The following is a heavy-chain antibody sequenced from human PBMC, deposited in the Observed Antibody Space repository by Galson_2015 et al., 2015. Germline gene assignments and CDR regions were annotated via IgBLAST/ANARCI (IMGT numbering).Heavy chain of an antibody. Sequence: SLRLSCAASGLTFSSYWMHWVRQAPGKGLVWVSRINSDGSSTSYADSVKGRFTISRDNAKNTLYLQMNSLRAEDTAVYYCARESEGGAEIEEYYFDYWCQGTLVTVSS. J-gene: IGHJ4*02. CDR3: ARESEGGAEIEEYYFDY. CDR2: INSDGSST. D-gene: IGHD3-10*01. CDR1: GLTFSSYW. V-gene: IGHV3-74*01.